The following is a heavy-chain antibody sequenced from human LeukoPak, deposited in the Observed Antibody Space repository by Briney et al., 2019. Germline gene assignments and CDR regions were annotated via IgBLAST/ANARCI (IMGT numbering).Heavy chain of an antibody. Sequence: GGSLRLSCAASGFTFTTYSMNWVRQAPGKEPEWVSAVSSSSDYIYYADSVRGRFTISRDNAKNSLYLQMNSLRAGDTAVYYCARGKRYSSSWFYNRFDPWGQGTLVTVSS. CDR1: GFTFTTYS. CDR3: ARGKRYSSSWFYNRFDP. J-gene: IGHJ5*02. D-gene: IGHD6-13*01. CDR2: VSSSSDYI. V-gene: IGHV3-21*01.